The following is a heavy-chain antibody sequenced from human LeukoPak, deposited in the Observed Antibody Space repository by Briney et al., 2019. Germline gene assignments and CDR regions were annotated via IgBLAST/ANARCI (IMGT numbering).Heavy chain of an antibody. V-gene: IGHV4-59*01. J-gene: IGHJ5*02. CDR1: GGSMSSDY. CDR3: ARDHPLPSS. Sequence: SETLSLTCTVSGGSMSSDYWSWIRQPPGKGLEWIGYIHYSGSTYYNPSLEGRVTISIRTPKNQFSLSLSSVTAADTAVYYCARDHPLPSSWGQGTLVTVSS. CDR2: IHYSGST.